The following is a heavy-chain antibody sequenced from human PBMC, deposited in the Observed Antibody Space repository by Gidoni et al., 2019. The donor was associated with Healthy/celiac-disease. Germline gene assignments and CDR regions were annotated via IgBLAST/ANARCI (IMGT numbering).Heavy chain of an antibody. V-gene: IGHV3-21*01. J-gene: IGHJ3*02. CDR3: ARVCCYGDLPSDI. CDR1: GFTFSSYS. CDR2: ISSSSSYI. D-gene: IGHD4-17*01. Sequence: EVQLVESGGGLVKPGGSLRLSCAASGFTFSSYSMTWVRQAPGKGLEWVSSISSSSSYIYYADSVKGRFTISRDNAKNSLYLQMNSLRAEDTAVYYCARVCCYGDLPSDIWGQGTMVTVSS.